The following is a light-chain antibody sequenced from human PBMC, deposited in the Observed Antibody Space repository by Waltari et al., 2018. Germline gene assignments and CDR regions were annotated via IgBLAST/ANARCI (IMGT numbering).Light chain of an antibody. Sequence: IQLTQSPSPLSASVGARVTITCRASQGISNFLAWYQQKPGISPEVLIFAASTLRTGVPSRFSGRGSGTDFTLTISSLQPEDFATYFCQQLDTYPRTFGQGTKVEIK. CDR1: QGISNF. J-gene: IGKJ1*01. CDR2: AAS. CDR3: QQLDTYPRT. V-gene: IGKV1-9*01.